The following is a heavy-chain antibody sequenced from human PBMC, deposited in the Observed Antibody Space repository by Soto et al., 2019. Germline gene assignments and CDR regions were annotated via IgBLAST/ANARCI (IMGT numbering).Heavy chain of an antibody. Sequence: HPGGSLRLSCAASGFTFSTYAMTWVRQAPGKGLEWVSSISGSGSSTFYADSVRGRFTISRDNSKNTLYLQMNSLRAEDTAIYYCAKRNSDWGQGTLVTVSS. CDR2: ISGSGSST. J-gene: IGHJ4*02. CDR1: GFTFSTYA. CDR3: AKRNSD. D-gene: IGHD4-4*01. V-gene: IGHV3-23*01.